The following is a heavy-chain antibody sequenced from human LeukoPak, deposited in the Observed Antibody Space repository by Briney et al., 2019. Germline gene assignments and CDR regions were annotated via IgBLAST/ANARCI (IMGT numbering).Heavy chain of an antibody. CDR2: INPNSGGT. V-gene: IGHV1-2*04. CDR3: ARDFSYDSPLKY. Sequence: GASVKVSCKASGYTFTGYYMHWVRQAPGQGLEWMGWINPNSGGTNYAQKFQGWVTTTRDTSISTAYMELSRLRSDDTAVYYCARDFSYDSPLKYWGQGTLVTVSS. D-gene: IGHD3-22*01. J-gene: IGHJ4*02. CDR1: GYTFTGYY.